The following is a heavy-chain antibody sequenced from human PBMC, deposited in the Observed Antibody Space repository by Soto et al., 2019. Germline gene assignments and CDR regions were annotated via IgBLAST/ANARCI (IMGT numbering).Heavy chain of an antibody. CDR2: IIPIFGTA. V-gene: IGHV1-69*13. CDR3: ASCYYYDSSGYYGWFDP. J-gene: IGHJ5*02. Sequence: ASVKVSCKASGGTFSSYAISWVRQAPGQGLEWMGGIIPIFGTANYAQKFQGRVTITADESTSTAYMELSSLRSEDTAVYYCASCYYYDSSGYYGWFDPWGQGTLVTVSS. D-gene: IGHD3-22*01. CDR1: GGTFSSYA.